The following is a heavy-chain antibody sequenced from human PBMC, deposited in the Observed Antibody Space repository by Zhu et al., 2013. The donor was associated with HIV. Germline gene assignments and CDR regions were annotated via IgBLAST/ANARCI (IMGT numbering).Heavy chain of an antibody. Sequence: QLVQSGAEVRKPGASVKVSCEASGYTFSNSDINWVRQAPGHGLEWMGWMDPNSGGTNYAQKFQGRVTMTRDTSISTAYMELSRLRSDDTAVYYCARDRLISMKVVRPWFDPWGQGTLVTVSS. CDR3: ARDRLISMKVVRPWFDP. CDR2: MDPNSGGT. CDR1: GYTFSNSD. D-gene: IGHD3-22*01. J-gene: IGHJ5*02. V-gene: IGHV1-2*02.